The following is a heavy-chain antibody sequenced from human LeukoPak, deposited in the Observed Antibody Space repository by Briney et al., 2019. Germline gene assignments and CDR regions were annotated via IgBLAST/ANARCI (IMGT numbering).Heavy chain of an antibody. CDR2: ISGSGGST. D-gene: IGHD3-22*01. J-gene: IGHJ3*02. Sequence: GGSLRLSCAASGFTFSSYAMSWVRQAPGKGLEWVSAISGSGGSTYYADSVKGRFTISRDNSKNTLYLQMNSLRAEDTAVYYCANDPSNYYDSSGSAAEDAFDIWGQGTMVTVSS. V-gene: IGHV3-23*01. CDR3: ANDPSNYYDSSGSAAEDAFDI. CDR1: GFTFSSYA.